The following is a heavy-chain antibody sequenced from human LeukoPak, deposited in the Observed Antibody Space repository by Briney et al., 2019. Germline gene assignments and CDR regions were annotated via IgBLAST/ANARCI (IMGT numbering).Heavy chain of an antibody. CDR3: ARGTRASGYYDYIWGSYRYPELFDY. D-gene: IGHD3-16*02. Sequence: GGSLRLSCAASGFTFSSYSMNWVRQAPGKGLEWVSYISSSSSTIYYADSVKGRFTISRDNAKNSLYLQMNSLRDEDTAVYYCARGTRASGYYDYIWGSYRYPELFDYWGQGTLVTVSS. J-gene: IGHJ4*02. V-gene: IGHV3-48*02. CDR2: ISSSSSTI. CDR1: GFTFSSYS.